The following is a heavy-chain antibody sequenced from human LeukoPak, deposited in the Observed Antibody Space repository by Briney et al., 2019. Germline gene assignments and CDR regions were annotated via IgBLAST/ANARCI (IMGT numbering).Heavy chain of an antibody. V-gene: IGHV3-21*01. D-gene: IGHD2-2*01. CDR3: ARDPQYCSSTSCYGYFDY. Sequence: AGGSLRLSCAASGFTFSSYSMNWVRQAPGKGLEWVSSISSSSSYIYYADSVKGRFTISRDNAKNSLYLQMNSLRAEDTAVYYCARDPQYCSSTSCYGYFDYWGQGTLVTVSS. J-gene: IGHJ4*02. CDR2: ISSSSSYI. CDR1: GFTFSSYS.